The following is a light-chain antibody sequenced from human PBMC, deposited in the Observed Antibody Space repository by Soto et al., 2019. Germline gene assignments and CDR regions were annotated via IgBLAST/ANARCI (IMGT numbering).Light chain of an antibody. Sequence: EIVLTQSPGTLSLSPGERATLSCRASQTINYSYLAWYQQKPGQAPRLLIYGASSRATGIPDRFSGRGSGTDSTLTISRLEPEDFAVYYCQQYGASPFPFGPGTKVDIK. J-gene: IGKJ3*01. CDR1: QTINYSY. CDR3: QQYGASPFP. CDR2: GAS. V-gene: IGKV3-20*01.